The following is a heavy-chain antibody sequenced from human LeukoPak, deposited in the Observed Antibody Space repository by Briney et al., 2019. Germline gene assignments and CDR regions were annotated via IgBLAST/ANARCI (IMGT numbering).Heavy chain of an antibody. D-gene: IGHD3-10*01. CDR1: GGSISSYY. Sequence: SETLSLTCTVSGGSISSYYWSWIRQPPGKGLEWIGYIYYSGSTNYNPSLKSRVTISVDTSKNQFSLKLSSVTAADTAVYYCARDCITMVQGVIIYYFDYWGQGTLVTVSS. CDR3: ARDCITMVQGVIIYYFDY. V-gene: IGHV4-59*12. J-gene: IGHJ4*02. CDR2: IYYSGST.